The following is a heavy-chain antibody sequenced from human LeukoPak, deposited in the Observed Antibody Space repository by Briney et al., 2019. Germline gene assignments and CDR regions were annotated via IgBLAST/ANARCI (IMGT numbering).Heavy chain of an antibody. CDR1: GGSISSSSYY. V-gene: IGHV4-39*01. J-gene: IGHJ4*02. D-gene: IGHD3-22*01. CDR2: IYYSGST. Sequence: SSETLSLTCTVSGGSISSSSYYWGWIRQPPGKGLEWIGSIYYSGSTYYNPSLKSRVTISVDTSKSQFSLKLSSVTAADTAVYYCASPYYYDSSGYFPIGYWGQGTLVTVSS. CDR3: ASPYYYDSSGYFPIGY.